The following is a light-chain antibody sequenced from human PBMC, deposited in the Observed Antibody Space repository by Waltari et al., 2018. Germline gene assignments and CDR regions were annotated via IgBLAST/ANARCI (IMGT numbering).Light chain of an antibody. CDR3: ASRGASKV. J-gene: IGLJ2*01. Sequence: QSALTQPPSASGSPGQSVTISCTGTSSDVGAYKYVSWYQQHPGKAPKLLIYEVSKRASGVPDRFSCSKSGNTASLTVSGLQAEDEADYYCASRGASKVFGGGTKLTVL. CDR2: EVS. V-gene: IGLV2-8*01. CDR1: SSDVGAYKY.